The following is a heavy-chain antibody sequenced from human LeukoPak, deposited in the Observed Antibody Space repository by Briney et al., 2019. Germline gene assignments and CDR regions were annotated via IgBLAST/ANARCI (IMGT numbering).Heavy chain of an antibody. J-gene: IGHJ5*02. Sequence: QPGGPLRLFCEASGFTQKALGWVRQAPGKGLEWVASISRSGSNSHYADSVKGRFTISSDHAKNTLNLQMNSQKAEETAVYYCAKDRITMVRGVNWFDPWGQGTLVTVSS. D-gene: IGHD3-10*01. V-gene: IGHV3-23*01. CDR1: GFTQKA. CDR3: AKDRITMVRGVNWFDP. CDR2: ISRSGSNS.